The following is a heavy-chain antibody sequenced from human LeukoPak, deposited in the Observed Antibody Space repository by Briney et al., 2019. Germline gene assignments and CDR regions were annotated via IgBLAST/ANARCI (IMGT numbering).Heavy chain of an antibody. CDR1: GFTFSSYA. Sequence: GGSLRLSCAASGFTFSSYAMNWVRQAPGKGLEWVSGISGSGGSTYYADSVKGRFTISRDNAKNSLYLQMNSLRAEDTAVYYCARAFIWGFSDYWGQGTLVTVSS. J-gene: IGHJ4*02. D-gene: IGHD7-27*01. CDR2: ISGSGGST. V-gene: IGHV3-23*01. CDR3: ARAFIWGFSDY.